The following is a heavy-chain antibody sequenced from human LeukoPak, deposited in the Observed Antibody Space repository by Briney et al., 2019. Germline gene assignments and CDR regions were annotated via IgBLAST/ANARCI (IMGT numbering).Heavy chain of an antibody. CDR1: GYTFTSYN. D-gene: IGHD6-25*01. CDR2: INPSGSST. CDR3: AREREAALCFDY. J-gene: IGHJ4*02. Sequence: ASVKVSCKASGYTFTSYNIDWMRQALGQGLEWMGMINPSGSSTSNAQKFQGRVTMTRDTSTSTVYMELSSLRSEDTAVYYCAREREAALCFDYWGQGTLVTVSS. V-gene: IGHV1-46*01.